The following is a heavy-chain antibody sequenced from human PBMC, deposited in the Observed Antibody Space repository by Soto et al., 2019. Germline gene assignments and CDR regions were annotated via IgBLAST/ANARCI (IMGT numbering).Heavy chain of an antibody. CDR2: INHSGST. CDR3: ARGGYYDSSGYYLGFRGYNWFDP. CDR1: GGSFSGYY. J-gene: IGHJ5*02. Sequence: SETLSLTCAVYGGSFSGYYWSWIRQPPGKGLEWIGEINHSGSTNYNPSLKSRVTISVDTSKNQFSLKLSSVTAADTAVYYCARGGYYDSSGYYLGFRGYNWFDPWGQGTLVTVSS. V-gene: IGHV4-34*01. D-gene: IGHD3-22*01.